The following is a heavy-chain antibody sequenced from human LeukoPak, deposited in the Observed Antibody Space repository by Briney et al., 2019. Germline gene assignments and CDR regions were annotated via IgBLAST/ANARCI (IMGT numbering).Heavy chain of an antibody. CDR2: VTSPGVGT. Sequence: AGGSLRLSCVDSGFTFSSYALAWVRQAPGKGLEWVAAVTSPGVGTHYAESVTGRFTISRDNSRNTMYLQMNSLRAEDTAVYFCGSDPNGDYVGALGYWGRGTLVTVSS. CDR1: GFTFSSYA. J-gene: IGHJ4*01. D-gene: IGHD2-8*01. CDR3: GSDPNGDYVGALGY. V-gene: IGHV3-23*01.